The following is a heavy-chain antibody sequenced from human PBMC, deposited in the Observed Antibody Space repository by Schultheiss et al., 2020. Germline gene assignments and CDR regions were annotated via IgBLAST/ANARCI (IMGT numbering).Heavy chain of an antibody. V-gene: IGHV3-7*01. CDR1: GFTFSSYG. Sequence: GGSLRLSCAASGFTFSSYGMHWVRQAPGKGLEWVANIKQDGSEKYYVDSVKGRFTISRDNAKNSLYLQMNSLRAEDTAVYYCARLHYDFWSGYSDYWGQGTLVNGYS. CDR3: ARLHYDFWSGYSDY. D-gene: IGHD3-3*01. J-gene: IGHJ4*02. CDR2: IKQDGSEK.